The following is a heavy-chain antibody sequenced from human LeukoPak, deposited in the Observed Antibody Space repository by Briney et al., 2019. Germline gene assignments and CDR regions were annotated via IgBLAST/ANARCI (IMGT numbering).Heavy chain of an antibody. J-gene: IGHJ4*02. CDR3: AKAVAPCITKIVVGTFDY. CDR2: LSGSGGST. V-gene: IGHV3-23*01. D-gene: IGHD3-22*01. Sequence: GGSLRLSCAASGFTFSSYAMRWVRQAPGQGLEWVSALSGSGGSTYYADSVKGRFTISRDNSKNTLYLQMNSLRAEDTAVYYRAKAVAPCITKIVVGTFDYWGQGTLVTVSS. CDR1: GFTFSSYA.